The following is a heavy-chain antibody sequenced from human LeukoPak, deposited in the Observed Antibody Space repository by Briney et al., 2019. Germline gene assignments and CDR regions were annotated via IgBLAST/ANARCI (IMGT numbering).Heavy chain of an antibody. CDR3: ARDLAVKVASVWVGCYDY. V-gene: IGHV3-30*03. J-gene: IGHJ4*02. Sequence: GGSLRLSCAASGFTFSNYWMHWVRQTPGKGLEWVAVISYDGSNKYYADSVKGRFTISRDNSKNTLYLQMNSLRAEDTAVYYCARDLAVKVASVWVGCYDYWGQGTLVTVSS. CDR1: GFTFSNYW. D-gene: IGHD3-16*01. CDR2: ISYDGSNK.